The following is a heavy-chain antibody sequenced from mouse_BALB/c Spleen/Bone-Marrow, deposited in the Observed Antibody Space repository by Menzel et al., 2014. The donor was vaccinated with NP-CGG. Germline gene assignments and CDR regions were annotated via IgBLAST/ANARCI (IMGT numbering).Heavy chain of an antibody. CDR3: AGSNYGYDVYFDY. CDR2: IFPGDGDT. J-gene: IGHJ2*01. CDR1: GYAFSNYW. Sequence: VQLQQSGAELVRPGSSVKISCKASGYAFSNYWMNWVKQRPGQGLEWIGQIFPGDGDTNYNGKFKGKATLTADKSSSTAYMQLNSLTSEDSAVYFCAGSNYGYDVYFDYWGLGTTLTVSS. D-gene: IGHD2-2*01. V-gene: IGHV1-80*01.